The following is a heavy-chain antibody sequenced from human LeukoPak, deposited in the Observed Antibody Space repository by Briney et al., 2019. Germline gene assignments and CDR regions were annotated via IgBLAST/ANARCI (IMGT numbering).Heavy chain of an antibody. Sequence: PGGSLRLSCAASGFTFSSYAMSWVRQAPGKGLEWVSGISGSGGSTYYADSVKGRFTISRDNSKNTLYLQMNSLRAEDTAVYYCARPMVRGYYFDYWGQGTLATVSS. CDR2: ISGSGGST. V-gene: IGHV3-23*01. D-gene: IGHD3-10*01. CDR3: ARPMVRGYYFDY. CDR1: GFTFSSYA. J-gene: IGHJ4*02.